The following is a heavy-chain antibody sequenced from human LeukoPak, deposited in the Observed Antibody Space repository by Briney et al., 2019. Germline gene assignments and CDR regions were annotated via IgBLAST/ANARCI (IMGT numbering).Heavy chain of an antibody. CDR1: GGSISSYY. Sequence: NPSETLSLTCTVSGGSISSYYWSWIRQPPGKGLEWIGYIYYSGSTNYNPSLKSRVTISVDTSKNQFSLMLSSVTAADTAVYYCARDVGYFDYWGQGTLVTVSS. D-gene: IGHD2-15*01. CDR2: IYYSGST. J-gene: IGHJ4*02. V-gene: IGHV4-59*01. CDR3: ARDVGYFDY.